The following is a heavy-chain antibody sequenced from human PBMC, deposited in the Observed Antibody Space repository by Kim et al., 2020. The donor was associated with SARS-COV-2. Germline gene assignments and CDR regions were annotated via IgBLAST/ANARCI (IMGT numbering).Heavy chain of an antibody. CDR3: ARDEFEGVVRAVSQGWFDP. Sequence: SVKVSCKASGGTFSSYAISWVRQAPGQGLEWMGGIIPIFGTANYAQKFQGRVTITADESTSTAYMELSSLRSEDTAVYYCARDEFEGVVRAVSQGWFDPWGQGTLVTVSS. J-gene: IGHJ5*02. CDR1: GGTFSSYA. V-gene: IGHV1-69*13. D-gene: IGHD2-2*01. CDR2: IIPIFGTA.